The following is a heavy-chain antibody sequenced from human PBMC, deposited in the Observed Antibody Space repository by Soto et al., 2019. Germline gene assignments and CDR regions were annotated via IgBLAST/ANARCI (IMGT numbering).Heavy chain of an antibody. V-gene: IGHV4-30-2*01. Sequence: SIGCAVSRGSVCSGGYAWSWKRQPPGKGLEWIGYIYHSGSTYYNPSLKSRVTISVDRSKNQFSLKLSSVTAADTAVYYCASDRRYGSGWFDPWGQGTPVPGFS. D-gene: IGHD3-10*01. CDR2: IYHSGST. CDR3: ASDRRYGSGWFDP. J-gene: IGHJ5*02. CDR1: RGSVCSGGYA.